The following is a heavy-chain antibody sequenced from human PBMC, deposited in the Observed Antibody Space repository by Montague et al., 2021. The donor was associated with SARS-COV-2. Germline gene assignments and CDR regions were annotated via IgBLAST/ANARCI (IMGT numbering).Heavy chain of an antibody. CDR3: VRDHRWHLDI. V-gene: IGHV3-48*02. J-gene: IGHJ2*01. CDR2: ISIDGTAQ. Sequence: SLRLSCADSESVSSGFAMNWVRQPPGKGLEWISHISIDGTAQYYADSVEGRFSISRDNAASTLSLQMHSLTDEDTAVYYCVRDHRWHLDIWGRGTLVTVSS. CDR1: ESVSSGFA.